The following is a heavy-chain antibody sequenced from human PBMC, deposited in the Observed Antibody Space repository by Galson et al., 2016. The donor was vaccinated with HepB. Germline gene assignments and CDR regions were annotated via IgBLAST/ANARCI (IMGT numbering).Heavy chain of an antibody. CDR1: GFTFSSYG. J-gene: IGHJ6*02. V-gene: IGHV3-30*18. CDR3: AKEGTIFGAVPYGMDV. Sequence: SLRLSCAASGFTFSSYGMHWVRQAPGKGLEWVAGILYDGSNKYYADSVKGRFTISRDNSKNTLYLQMNSLRAEDTAVYYCAKEGTIFGAVPYGMDVWGQGTTVTVSS. D-gene: IGHD3-3*01. CDR2: ILYDGSNK.